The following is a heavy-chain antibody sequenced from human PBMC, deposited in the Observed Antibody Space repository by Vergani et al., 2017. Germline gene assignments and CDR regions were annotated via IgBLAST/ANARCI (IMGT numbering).Heavy chain of an antibody. Sequence: QVQLVQSGAEVKKPGASVKVSCKASGYTFTSYDINWARQAPGKGLEWMGGFDPEDGETIYAQKFQGRVTMTEDTSTDTAYMELSSLRSEDTAVYYCATDLGLWFRNGGFDYWGQGTLVTVSS. CDR3: ATDLGLWFRNGGFDY. CDR1: GYTFTSYD. V-gene: IGHV1-24*01. J-gene: IGHJ4*02. D-gene: IGHD5-18*01. CDR2: FDPEDGET.